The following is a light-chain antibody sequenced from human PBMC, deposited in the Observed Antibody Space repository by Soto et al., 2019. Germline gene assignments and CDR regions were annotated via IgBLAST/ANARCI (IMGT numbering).Light chain of an antibody. CDR2: AAS. V-gene: IGKV1-9*01. Sequence: IQLTQSPSSLSASVGERVTLTGRASQGISSYLAWCQQKPGKAPKLLIYAASTLRSGVPSRFSGSGSGTDFTLTISSLQPEDFATYYCQQLNSPLTFGGGTKVDIK. CDR1: QGISSY. CDR3: QQLNSPLT. J-gene: IGKJ4*01.